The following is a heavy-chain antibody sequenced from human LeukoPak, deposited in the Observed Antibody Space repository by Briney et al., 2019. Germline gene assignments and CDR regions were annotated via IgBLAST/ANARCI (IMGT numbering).Heavy chain of an antibody. Sequence: GGSLRLSCVASGFTFSNHAMTWVRQAPGKGLEWVSAISADAVDTFYAPSVKGRFTISRDNCKNTMYLQINSLRAEDTAIHYCSKDVWWSVSWGQGTLVTVPS. V-gene: IGHV3-23*01. D-gene: IGHD2-8*02. CDR1: GFTFSNHA. J-gene: IGHJ5*02. CDR2: ISADAVDT. CDR3: SKDVWWSVS.